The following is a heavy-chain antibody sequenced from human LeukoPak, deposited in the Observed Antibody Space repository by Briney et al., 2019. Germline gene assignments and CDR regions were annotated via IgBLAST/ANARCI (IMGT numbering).Heavy chain of an antibody. CDR3: TRVGATATAYFDY. CDR1: GGSVSSGDYY. Sequence: SQTLSLTCTVSGGSVSSGDYYWSWIRQPAGEGLEWIGRIYPSGNTNYNPSLKSRVTISMDTSKNRISLKVTSVSAADTAVYYCTRVGATATAYFDYWGQGTLVTVSS. D-gene: IGHD5-12*01. CDR2: IYPSGNT. J-gene: IGHJ4*02. V-gene: IGHV4-61*02.